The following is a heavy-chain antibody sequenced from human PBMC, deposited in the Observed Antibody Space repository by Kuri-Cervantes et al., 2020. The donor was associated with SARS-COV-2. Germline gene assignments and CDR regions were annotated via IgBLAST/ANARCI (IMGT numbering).Heavy chain of an antibody. CDR3: ARHRDFWNDGMDV. D-gene: IGHD3-3*01. J-gene: IGHJ6*02. CDR1: GFTVSRNY. CDR2: IYRGGTT. V-gene: IGHV3-53*01. Sequence: LSLTCAVSGFTVSRNYMSWVRQAPGKGLEWVSIIYRGGTTYYADSVKGRFTISRDMSKDTVYLQMDTLRAEDTAVYYCARHRDFWNDGMDVWGQGTTVTVSS.